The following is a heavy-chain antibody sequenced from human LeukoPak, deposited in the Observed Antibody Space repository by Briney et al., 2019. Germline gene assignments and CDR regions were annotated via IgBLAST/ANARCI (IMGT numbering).Heavy chain of an antibody. CDR1: GFTFSSYG. J-gene: IGHJ4*02. CDR2: ISYAGSNK. D-gene: IGHD4-17*01. V-gene: IGHV3-30*03. Sequence: PGRSLRLSCAASGFTFSSYGMRWVRQAPGKGLEWVAVISYAGSNKYYADSVKGRFTISRDNSKNTLYLQMNSLRAEDTAVYYCARGVRSFDYWGQGTLVTVSS. CDR3: ARGVRSFDY.